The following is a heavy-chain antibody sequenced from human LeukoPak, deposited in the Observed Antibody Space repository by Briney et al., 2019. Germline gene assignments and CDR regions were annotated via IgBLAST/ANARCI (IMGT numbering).Heavy chain of an antibody. CDR3: AKSGWDPYYFDY. CDR2: ISSSSNYI. D-gene: IGHD6-19*01. CDR1: GFTFSSYN. Sequence: GGSLRLSCAASGFTFSSYNMNWVRRAPGMGLEWVSSISSSSNYIYYADSVKGRFTISRDNAKNSLCLQMNSLRAEDTAVYYCAKSGWDPYYFDYWGQGTLVTVSS. V-gene: IGHV3-21*01. J-gene: IGHJ4*02.